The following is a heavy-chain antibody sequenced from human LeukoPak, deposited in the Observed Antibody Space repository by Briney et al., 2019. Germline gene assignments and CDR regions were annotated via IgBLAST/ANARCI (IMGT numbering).Heavy chain of an antibody. D-gene: IGHD2-15*01. V-gene: IGHV3-7*01. J-gene: IGHJ4*02. CDR3: AREDGYCSGGNCYSYFDP. Sequence: GGSLRLSCAASKFIFSNYWMSWVRQAPGKGLEWVAYIKKTGSETYYVDSVKGRFTITRDNARNSLFLQMNSLRAEDTAVYYCAREDGYCSGGNCYSYFDPWGQGTLVTVSS. CDR2: IKKTGSET. CDR1: KFIFSNYW.